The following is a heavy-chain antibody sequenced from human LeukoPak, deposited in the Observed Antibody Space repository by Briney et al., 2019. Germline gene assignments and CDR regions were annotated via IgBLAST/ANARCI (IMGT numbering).Heavy chain of an antibody. Sequence: ASVKVSFKSSVYTFTIYGISWVRQAPGQGLEWMGWISAYNGNTNYAQKLQGRVTMTTDTSTSTAYMELRSLRSDDTDVYYCARDPSGSYNPNYYYYYMDVWGKGTTVTVSS. CDR3: ARDPSGSYNPNYYYYYMDV. CDR2: ISAYNGNT. V-gene: IGHV1-18*01. D-gene: IGHD1-26*01. J-gene: IGHJ6*03. CDR1: VYTFTIYG.